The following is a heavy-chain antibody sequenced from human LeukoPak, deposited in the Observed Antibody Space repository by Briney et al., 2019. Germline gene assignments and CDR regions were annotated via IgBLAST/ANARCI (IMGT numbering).Heavy chain of an antibody. CDR1: GFTFSSYG. Sequence: GGSLRLSCAASGFTFSSYGMHWVRQAPGKGLEWVAFIRYDGSNKYYADSVKGRFTISRDNSKNTLYLQMNSLRAEDTAVYYCAKPPPGAAKFYFDYWGQGTLVTVSS. CDR3: AKPPPGAAKFYFDY. CDR2: IRYDGSNK. J-gene: IGHJ4*02. D-gene: IGHD6-19*01. V-gene: IGHV3-30*02.